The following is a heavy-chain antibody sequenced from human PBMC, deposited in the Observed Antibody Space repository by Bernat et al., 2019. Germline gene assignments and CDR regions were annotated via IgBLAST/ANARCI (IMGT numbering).Heavy chain of an antibody. J-gene: IGHJ5*02. CDR1: GGSISSYY. CDR2: IYYSGST. V-gene: IGHV4-59*08. CDR3: ARQRIQGQLWLKGGWFDP. Sequence: QVQLQESGPGLVKPSETLSLTCTVSGGSISSYYWSWIRQPPGKGLEWIGYIYYSGSTNYNPSLKSRVTISVDTSKNQFSLKLSSVTAADTAVYYCARQRIQGQLWLKGGWFDPWGQGTLVTVSS. D-gene: IGHD5-18*01.